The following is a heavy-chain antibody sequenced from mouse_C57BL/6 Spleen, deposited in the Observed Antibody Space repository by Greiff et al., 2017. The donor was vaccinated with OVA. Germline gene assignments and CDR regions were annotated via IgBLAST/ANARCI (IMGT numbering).Heavy chain of an antibody. CDR3: ERDLCGSSSYWCCDV. Sequence: QVQLQQPGTDLVKPGASVKLSCKASGYTFTSYWMHWVQQRPGQGLEWIGNINPSNGGTNYNEKFKSKATLTVDKSSSTDYMQLSSLTSEDSAVYYCERDLCGSSSYWCCDVWGTGTTVTVSA. CDR2: INPSNGGT. CDR1: GYTFTSYW. D-gene: IGHD1-1*01. J-gene: IGHJ1*03. V-gene: IGHV1-53*01.